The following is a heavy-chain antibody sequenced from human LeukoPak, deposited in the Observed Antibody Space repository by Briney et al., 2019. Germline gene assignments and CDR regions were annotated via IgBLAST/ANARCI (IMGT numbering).Heavy chain of an antibody. V-gene: IGHV5-51*01. Sequence: GESLKISCQASGYSFSSYWIGWVRQMPGKGLEWMGIIYPGDSDARYSPSFQGQITISADKSINTAYLQWSSLRASDTAIYYCARQTPSFVRPTGNNWFDPWGQGTLVTVSS. J-gene: IGHJ5*02. CDR3: ARQTPSFVRPTGNNWFDP. CDR1: GYSFSSYW. CDR2: IYPGDSDA. D-gene: IGHD2-21*01.